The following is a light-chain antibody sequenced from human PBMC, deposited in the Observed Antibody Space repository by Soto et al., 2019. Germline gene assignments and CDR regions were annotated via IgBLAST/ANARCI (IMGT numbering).Light chain of an antibody. CDR3: SSYTGSSTFV. J-gene: IGLJ1*01. V-gene: IGLV2-14*01. CDR2: DVN. CDR1: SSDVGGYDY. Sequence: QSVLTQPASVSGSPGQWITISCTGNSSDVGGYDYVSWYQQLPGKAPKLLIYDVNNRPSGVSHRFSGSKSGNTASLPISGLQAEDEADYYCSSYTGSSTFVFGTGTKVTVL.